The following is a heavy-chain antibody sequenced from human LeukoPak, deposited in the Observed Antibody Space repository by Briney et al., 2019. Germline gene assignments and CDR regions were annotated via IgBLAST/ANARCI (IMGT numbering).Heavy chain of an antibody. Sequence: PSETLSLTCTVSGGSISSYYWSWIRQPPGKGLEWIGYIYYSGSTNYNPSLKSRVTMSVDTSKNQFSLKLRFVTAADTAVYYCARSTDTWIQLGYDYWGQGTLVTVSS. D-gene: IGHD5-18*01. CDR1: GGSISSYY. CDR2: IYYSGST. V-gene: IGHV4-59*01. CDR3: ARSTDTWIQLGYDY. J-gene: IGHJ4*02.